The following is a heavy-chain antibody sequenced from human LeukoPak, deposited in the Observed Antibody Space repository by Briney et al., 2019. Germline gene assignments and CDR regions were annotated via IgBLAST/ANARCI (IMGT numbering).Heavy chain of an antibody. V-gene: IGHV3-48*03. CDR1: GFTFSSYE. D-gene: IGHD3-22*01. J-gene: IGHJ4*02. Sequence: GGSLRLSCAASGFTFSSYEMNWVRQAPGKGLEWVSYISSSGSTIYYADSVKGRFTISRDNAKNSLYLQMNSLRAEDAAVYYCARDRAPYYYDSSGYLGYWGQGTLVTVSS. CDR3: ARDRAPYYYDSSGYLGY. CDR2: ISSSGSTI.